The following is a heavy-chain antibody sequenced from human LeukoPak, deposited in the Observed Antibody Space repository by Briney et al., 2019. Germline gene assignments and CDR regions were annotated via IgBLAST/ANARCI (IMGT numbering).Heavy chain of an antibody. CDR2: IYYSGST. D-gene: IGHD6-13*01. CDR3: ARGRWSSSYYDY. J-gene: IGHJ4*02. Sequence: SETLSLTCTVSGGSISSYYWNWIRQPPGKGLEWIGYIYYSGSTNYNPSLKSRVTISVDTSKNQLSLKLSSVTAADTAVYYCARGRWSSSYYDYWGQGTLVTVSS. CDR1: GGSISSYY. V-gene: IGHV4-59*08.